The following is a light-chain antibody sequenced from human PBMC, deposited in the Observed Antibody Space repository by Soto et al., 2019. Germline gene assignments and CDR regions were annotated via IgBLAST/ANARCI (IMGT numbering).Light chain of an antibody. CDR2: GAS. CDR3: SEYADPRIP. V-gene: IGKV3-20*01. J-gene: IGKJ5*01. CDR1: QSISSSF. Sequence: TPSLPYHVSQSISSSFLAWYQQKPGQAPRLLIYGASSRATGIPDRFSGTGSERGWNMTMSCVEREDVELYYCSEYADPRIPCGGGTRLEIK.